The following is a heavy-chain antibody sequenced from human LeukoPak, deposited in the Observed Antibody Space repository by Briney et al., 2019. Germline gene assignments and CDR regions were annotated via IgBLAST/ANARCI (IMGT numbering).Heavy chain of an antibody. J-gene: IGHJ6*02. CDR3: ANPWVYYYYGLDI. Sequence: GGSLRLSCAAPGFTFRSYGLSWVRQAPGKGLEWVSTISGDGGTYYADSVKGRFTISRDNSKNMLYLQMNSLRAEDSAIYYCANPWVYYYYGLDIWGQGTTVTVSS. D-gene: IGHD3-16*01. CDR1: GFTFRSYG. V-gene: IGHV3-23*01. CDR2: ISGDGGT.